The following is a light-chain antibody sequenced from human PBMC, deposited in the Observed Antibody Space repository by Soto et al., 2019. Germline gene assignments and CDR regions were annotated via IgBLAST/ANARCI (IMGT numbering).Light chain of an antibody. J-gene: IGLJ1*01. Sequence: QSVLTQPPSVSGAPGQRVTISCTGSSSNIGAGYDVHWYQHLPGTAPNLLIYGNTKRPSGVPDRFSGSKSGSSASLAIFGLRAEEESYYYCRPVLGDHHVFVIGTTLPV. V-gene: IGLV1-40*01. CDR3: RPVLGDHHV. CDR1: SSNIGAGYD. CDR2: GNT.